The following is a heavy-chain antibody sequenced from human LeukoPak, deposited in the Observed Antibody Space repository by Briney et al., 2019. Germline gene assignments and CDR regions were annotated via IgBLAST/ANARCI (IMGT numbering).Heavy chain of an antibody. V-gene: IGHV3-21*01. D-gene: IGHD1-26*01. Sequence: GGSLRLSCAASGFRFSDFTMTWVRQAPGKGLEWVSSISSSSSYIYYADSVKGRFTISRDNAKNSLYLQMNSLRAEDTAVYYCARVSLSLVGATTRFFDYWGQGTLVTVSS. J-gene: IGHJ4*02. CDR1: GFRFSDFT. CDR2: ISSSSSYI. CDR3: ARVSLSLVGATTRFFDY.